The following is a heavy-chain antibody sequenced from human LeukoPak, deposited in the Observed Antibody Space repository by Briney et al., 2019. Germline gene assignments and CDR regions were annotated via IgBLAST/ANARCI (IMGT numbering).Heavy chain of an antibody. CDR1: GGSISSSSYY. CDR3: ARDWYEGGYVDY. D-gene: IGHD3/OR15-3a*01. Sequence: SETLSLTYTVSGGSISSSSYYWGWIRQPPGKGLEWIGSIYCGGSTYYNPSLNSRVTISVDTSKNQFSLKLSSVSAADTAVYYCARDWYEGGYVDYWGQGTLVTGSS. J-gene: IGHJ4*02. V-gene: IGHV4-39*01. CDR2: IYCGGST.